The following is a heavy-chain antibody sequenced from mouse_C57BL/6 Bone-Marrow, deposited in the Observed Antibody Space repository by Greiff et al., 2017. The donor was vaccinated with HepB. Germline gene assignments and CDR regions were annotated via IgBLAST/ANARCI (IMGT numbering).Heavy chain of an antibody. V-gene: IGHV5-12*01. J-gene: IGHJ1*03. CDR3: AREGYYGSSYDWYFDV. D-gene: IGHD1-1*01. CDR2: ISNGGGST. Sequence: EVKVEESGGGLVQPGGSLKLSCAASGFTFSDYYMYWVRQTPEKRLEWVAYISNGGGSTYYPDTVKGRFTISRDNAKNTLYLQMSRLKSEDTAMYYCAREGYYGSSYDWYFDVWGTGTTVTVSS. CDR1: GFTFSDYY.